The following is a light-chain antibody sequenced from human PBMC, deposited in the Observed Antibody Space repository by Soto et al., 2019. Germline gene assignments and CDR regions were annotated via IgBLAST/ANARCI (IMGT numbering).Light chain of an antibody. V-gene: IGKV3D-15*01. J-gene: IGKJ1*01. CDR1: QSVSSN. CDR2: DAS. CDR3: QQYNNWPTT. Sequence: EIVMTQSPVTLSVSPGERATLSCRAGQSVSSNLAWYQQKPGQAPRLLIYDASKRATAIPARFNASGSETEFTLTISSLQSEDFAVYYCQQYNNWPTTFGQGTKVDIK.